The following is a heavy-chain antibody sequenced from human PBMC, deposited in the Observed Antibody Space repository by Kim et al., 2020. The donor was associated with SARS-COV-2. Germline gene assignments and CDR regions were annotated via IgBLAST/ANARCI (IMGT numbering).Heavy chain of an antibody. D-gene: IGHD4-17*01. CDR1: GGSISSSSYY. CDR2: IYYSGST. V-gene: IGHV4-39*01. J-gene: IGHJ2*01. Sequence: SETLSLTCTVSGGSISSSSYYWGWIRQPPGKGLEWIGSIYYSGSTYYNPSLKSRVTISVDTSKNQFSLKLSSVTATDTAVYYCARRGVQGYGDYWYFDLWGRGTLVTVSS. CDR3: ARRGVQGYGDYWYFDL.